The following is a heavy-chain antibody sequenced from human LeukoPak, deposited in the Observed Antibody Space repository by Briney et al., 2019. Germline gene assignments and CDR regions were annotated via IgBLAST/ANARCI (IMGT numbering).Heavy chain of an antibody. V-gene: IGHV3-21*01. J-gene: IGHJ4*02. CDR3: ARGYDSSGYDFDY. D-gene: IGHD3-22*01. CDR2: ISSSSSYI. CDR1: GFTFSSYA. Sequence: AGGSLRLSCAASGFTFSSYAMSWVRQAPGKGLEWVSSISSSSSYIYYADSVKGRFTISRDNAKNSLYLQMNSLRAEDTAVYYCARGYDSSGYDFDYWGQGTLVTVSS.